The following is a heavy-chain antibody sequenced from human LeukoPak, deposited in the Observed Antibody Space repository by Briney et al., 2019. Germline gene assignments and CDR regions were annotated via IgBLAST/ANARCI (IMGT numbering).Heavy chain of an antibody. CDR2: VDPEDGET. Sequence: GATVKISCKASGYTFTDYYMHWVQQAPGKGLERMGRVDPEDGETIYAEKFQGRVTITADTSTDTAYMELSSLRSEDTAVYYCTIIPNVILFTHYFEYWGQGTLVTVSS. V-gene: IGHV1-69-2*01. CDR1: GYTFTDYY. J-gene: IGHJ4*02. D-gene: IGHD3/OR15-3a*01. CDR3: TIIPNVILFTHYFEY.